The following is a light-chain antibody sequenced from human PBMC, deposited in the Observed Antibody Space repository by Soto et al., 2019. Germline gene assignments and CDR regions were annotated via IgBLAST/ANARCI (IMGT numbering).Light chain of an antibody. J-gene: IGKJ2*01. CDR3: QQYKDWPMYT. V-gene: IGKV3-15*01. CDR1: QSVNSN. CDR2: GAS. Sequence: EIVMTQSPTIVSVSPGARATLSCRASQSVNSNLAWYQQKPGQAHRLIISGASTRAPGIAARFSGSGSGTNFTLSISGLQSADLAVYYGQQYKDWPMYTFGQGTKVEIK.